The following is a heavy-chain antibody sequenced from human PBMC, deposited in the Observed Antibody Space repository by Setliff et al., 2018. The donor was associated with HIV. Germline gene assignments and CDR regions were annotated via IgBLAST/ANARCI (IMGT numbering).Heavy chain of an antibody. D-gene: IGHD3-22*01. J-gene: IGHJ4*02. CDR1: GDSISDYY. V-gene: IGHV4-59*01. Sequence: SETLSLTCTVSGDSISDYYWSWIRQSPGKGLEWIGYVYYTGTTSLNPSVKTRVSMSVDTSKKHFSMRLTSVTSADTAIYYCARADYESGSYFFDYWGQGTLVT. CDR2: VYYTGTT. CDR3: ARADYESGSYFFDY.